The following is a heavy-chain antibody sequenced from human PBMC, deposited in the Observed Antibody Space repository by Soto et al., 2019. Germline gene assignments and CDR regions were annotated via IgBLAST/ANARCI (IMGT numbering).Heavy chain of an antibody. J-gene: IGHJ5*02. CDR3: ARGWLTMYTPPFDP. CDR2: ISSSSSYI. V-gene: IGHV3-21*01. D-gene: IGHD3-10*02. Sequence: EVQLVESGGGLVKPGGSLRLSCAASGFTFSSYSMNWVRQAPGKGLEWVSSISSSSSYIYYADSVKGRFTISRDNAKNSLYLQMNSLRAEDTAVYYCARGWLTMYTPPFDPWGQGTLVTVSS. CDR1: GFTFSSYS.